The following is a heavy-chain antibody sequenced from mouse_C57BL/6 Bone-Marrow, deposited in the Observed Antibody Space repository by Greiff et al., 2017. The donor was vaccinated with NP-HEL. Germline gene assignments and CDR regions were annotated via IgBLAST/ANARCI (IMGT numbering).Heavy chain of an antibody. CDR2: IWSGGST. V-gene: IGHV2-4*01. Sequence: VQLVESGPGLVQPSQSLSITCTVSGFSLTSYGVHWVRQPPGKGLEWLGVIWSGGSTDYNAAFISRLSISKDNSKSQVFFKMTALQADDTAIYYCAEVRFAYWGQGTLVTVSA. CDR3: AEVRFAY. J-gene: IGHJ3*01. CDR1: GFSLTSYG.